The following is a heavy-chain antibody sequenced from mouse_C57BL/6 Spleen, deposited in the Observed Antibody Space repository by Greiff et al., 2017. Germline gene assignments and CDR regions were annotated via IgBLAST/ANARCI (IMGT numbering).Heavy chain of an antibody. CDR1: GYTFTDHT. D-gene: IGHD1-1*01. V-gene: IGHV1-78*01. CDR2: IYPRDGST. CDR3: ARSRDYDGSSSGYFDV. J-gene: IGHJ1*03. Sequence: QVQLQQSDAELVKPGASVKISCKASGYTFTDHTIHWMKQRPEQGLEWIGYIYPRDGSTKYNEKFKGKATLTADKSSSTAYMQLNSLTSEGSAVYFCARSRDYDGSSSGYFDVWGKGTTVTVSS.